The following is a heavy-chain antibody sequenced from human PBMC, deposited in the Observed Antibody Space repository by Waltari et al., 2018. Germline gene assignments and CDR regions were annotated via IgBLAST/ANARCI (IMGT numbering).Heavy chain of an antibody. D-gene: IGHD3-22*01. CDR1: GFTVSSNY. Sequence: EVQLVESGGGLIQPGGSLRLSCAASGFTVSSNYMSWVRQAPGKGLEWVSVIYSGGSTDYADSVKGRFTISRDNSKNTLYLQMNSLRAEDTAVYYCARSSRDDSSGYYYPFDYWGQGTLVTVSS. V-gene: IGHV3-53*01. J-gene: IGHJ4*02. CDR2: IYSGGST. CDR3: ARSSRDDSSGYYYPFDY.